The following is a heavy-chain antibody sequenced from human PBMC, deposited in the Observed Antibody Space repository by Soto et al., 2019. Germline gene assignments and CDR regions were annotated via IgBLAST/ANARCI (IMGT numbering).Heavy chain of an antibody. D-gene: IGHD3-22*01. CDR2: ISSSSSTI. CDR3: TRALYDSIGSGTGWDAFDI. J-gene: IGHJ3*02. CDR1: GFTFSSYS. Sequence: EVQLVESGGGLVQPGGSLRLSCAASGFTFSSYSMNWVRQAPGKGLEWVSYISSSSSTIYYADSVKGRFTISRDNAKNSLYMQMNSLREEETAVYYCTRALYDSIGSGTGWDAFDIWGQGTMVIVSS. V-gene: IGHV3-48*02.